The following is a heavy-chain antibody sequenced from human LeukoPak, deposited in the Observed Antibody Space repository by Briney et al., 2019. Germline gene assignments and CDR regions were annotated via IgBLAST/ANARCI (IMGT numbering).Heavy chain of an antibody. CDR1: GGSISIYY. D-gene: IGHD3-9*01. CDR2: IYYSGST. V-gene: IGHV4-59*01. Sequence: SETLSLTCTVSGGSISIYYWSWIRQPPGKGLEWIGYIYYSGSTNYNPSLKSRVTISVDTSKNQFSLKLSSVTAADTAVYYCARDFDYADAFDIWGQGTMVTVSS. CDR3: ARDFDYADAFDI. J-gene: IGHJ3*02.